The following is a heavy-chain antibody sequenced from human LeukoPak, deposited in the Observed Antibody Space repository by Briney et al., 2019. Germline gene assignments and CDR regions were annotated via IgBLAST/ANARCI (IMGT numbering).Heavy chain of an antibody. D-gene: IGHD2-21*01. J-gene: IGHJ3*01. Sequence: EASVKVSCTTSGGNFVTYATSWVRQVPGQGLEWMGRIIPAISRTDYTYNFEDRVTITADDSATTAYLEVTNLRPEDTAMYYCTRVADSNLVSDAFDVWGQRTMVTVSS. CDR2: IIPAISRT. CDR3: TRVADSNLVSDAFDV. CDR1: GGNFVTYA. V-gene: IGHV1-69*11.